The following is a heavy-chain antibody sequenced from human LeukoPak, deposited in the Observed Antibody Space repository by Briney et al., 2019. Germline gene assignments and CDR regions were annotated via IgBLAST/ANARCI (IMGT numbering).Heavy chain of an antibody. D-gene: IGHD3-16*01. Sequence: GASVKVSCKASSYTFTNYGISWVRQAPGQGLEWMGWISAYNGNTNYAQKLQGRVTMTTDTSTSTAYMELRSLRSDDTAVYYCARDYDLFYFDYWGQGTLVTVSS. CDR2: ISAYNGNT. CDR3: ARDYDLFYFDY. CDR1: SYTFTNYG. V-gene: IGHV1-18*01. J-gene: IGHJ4*02.